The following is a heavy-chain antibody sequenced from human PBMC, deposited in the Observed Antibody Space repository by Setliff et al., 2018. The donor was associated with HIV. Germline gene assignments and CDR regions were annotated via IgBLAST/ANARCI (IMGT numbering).Heavy chain of an antibody. D-gene: IGHD1-26*01. V-gene: IGHV1-18*01. CDR3: ARDASPSGSYSNWFDP. J-gene: IGHJ5*02. Sequence: AASVKVSCKASGYTFTSYGISWVRQAPGQGLEWMGWISAYNGNTNYAQKLQGRVTMTTDTSTSTAYMELRSLRSDDTAVYYCARDASPSGSYSNWFDPWGQGTLVTVSS. CDR2: ISAYNGNT. CDR1: GYTFTSYG.